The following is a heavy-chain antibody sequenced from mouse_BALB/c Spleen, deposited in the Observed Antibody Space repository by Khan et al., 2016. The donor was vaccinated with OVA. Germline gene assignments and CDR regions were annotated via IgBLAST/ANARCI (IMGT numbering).Heavy chain of an antibody. D-gene: IGHD1-1*01. J-gene: IGHJ3*01. CDR3: TRLAYYYDSEGFAY. V-gene: IGHV5-6*01. Sequence: EVHLVESGGDLVKPGGSLKLSCAASGFTFSTYGMSWVRQAPDKRLEWVATVSTGGSYTYYPDSVKGRFTISRDNAKNTLYLQMGGLRSEDTAMFYCTRLAYYYDSEGFAYWGQGTLVTVSA. CDR2: VSTGGSYT. CDR1: GFTFSTYG.